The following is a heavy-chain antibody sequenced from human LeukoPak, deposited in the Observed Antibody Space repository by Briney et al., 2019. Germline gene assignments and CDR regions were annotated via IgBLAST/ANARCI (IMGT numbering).Heavy chain of an antibody. CDR3: AKDGSGYYDSSGYYQRYYYYYGMDV. CDR1: GFTFSSYA. CDR2: ISGGGGST. V-gene: IGHV3-23*01. J-gene: IGHJ6*02. Sequence: PGGSLRLSCAASGFTFSSYAMSWVRQAPGKGLEWVSAISGGGGSTYYADSVKGRFTISRDNSKNTLYLQMNSLRAEDTAVYYCAKDGSGYYDSSGYYQRYYYYYGMDVWGQGTTVTVSS. D-gene: IGHD3-22*01.